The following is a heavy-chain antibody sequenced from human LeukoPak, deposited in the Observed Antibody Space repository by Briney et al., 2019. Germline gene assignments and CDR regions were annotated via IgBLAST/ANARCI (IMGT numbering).Heavy chain of an antibody. Sequence: SETLSLTCTVSGGSISSYYWSWIRQPPGKGLEWIGSIYDSGSTYYNPSLKSRVTISVDTSKNQFSLKLNSVTAADTAVYYCARHYGPWGQGTLVTVSS. CDR3: ARHYGP. V-gene: IGHV4-59*05. D-gene: IGHD3-16*01. J-gene: IGHJ5*02. CDR2: IYDSGST. CDR1: GGSISSYY.